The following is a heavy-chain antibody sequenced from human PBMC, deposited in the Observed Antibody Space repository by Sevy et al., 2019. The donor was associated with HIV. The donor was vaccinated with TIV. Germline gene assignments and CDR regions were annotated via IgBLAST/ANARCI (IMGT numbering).Heavy chain of an antibody. CDR1: GFTFSSYA. Sequence: GGSLRLSCAASGFTFSSYAIHWVRQAPGKGLEWVAVISYDGNNKYYADSVQGRFTVSRVNSKNTLYVQMNSLRAEDTAVYYCAKDHNLWSEGGFLHHWGQGTLVTVSS. V-gene: IGHV3-30*18. J-gene: IGHJ1*01. CDR3: AKDHNLWSEGGFLHH. CDR2: ISYDGNNK. D-gene: IGHD3-10*01.